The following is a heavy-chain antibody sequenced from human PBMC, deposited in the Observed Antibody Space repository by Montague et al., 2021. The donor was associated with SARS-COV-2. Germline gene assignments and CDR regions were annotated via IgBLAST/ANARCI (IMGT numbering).Heavy chain of an antibody. Sequence: SETLSLTCEVSGGSISSYYWSWIRQSPGKGLEWIGYVHYTGSTKYNPSLKTRVTLSLDTPKNRFSLKLSSVTAADTAVYYCARAQNTCFIANCVNYFEAWGLGALVTVSS. CDR3: ARAQNTCFIANCVNYFEA. V-gene: IGHV4-59*01. D-gene: IGHD1-1*01. CDR2: VHYTGST. J-gene: IGHJ4*02. CDR1: GGSISSYY.